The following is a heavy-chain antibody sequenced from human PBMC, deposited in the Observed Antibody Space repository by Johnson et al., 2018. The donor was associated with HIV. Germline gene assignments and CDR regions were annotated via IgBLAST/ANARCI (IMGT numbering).Heavy chain of an antibody. CDR2: IRYAGSNT. CDR1: GSIFSSYG. V-gene: IGHV3-33*08. Sequence: QVQLVESGGGVVQPGRSLRLSCAASGSIFSSYGMHWVRQAPGKGLEWVAFIRYAGSNTYYADSVKGRFTVARDNSKNTLYLQMNSLRAEDTTVYYCARDKTPGYCSGGSCYSGAFDIWGRGTMVTVSS. CDR3: ARDKTPGYCSGGSCYSGAFDI. J-gene: IGHJ3*02. D-gene: IGHD2-15*01.